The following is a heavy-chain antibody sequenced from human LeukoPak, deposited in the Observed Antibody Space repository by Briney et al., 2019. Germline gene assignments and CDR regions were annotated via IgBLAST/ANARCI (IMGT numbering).Heavy chain of an antibody. V-gene: IGHV3-21*01. Sequence: PGGSLRLSCAASGFTFSSYSMNWVRQAPGKGLEWVSPISSSSSYIYYADSVKGRFTISRDNAKNSLYLQMNSLRAEDTAVYYCARDRSSGYSDASFDYWGQGTLVTVSS. D-gene: IGHD5-18*01. J-gene: IGHJ4*02. CDR1: GFTFSSYS. CDR2: ISSSSSYI. CDR3: ARDRSSGYSDASFDY.